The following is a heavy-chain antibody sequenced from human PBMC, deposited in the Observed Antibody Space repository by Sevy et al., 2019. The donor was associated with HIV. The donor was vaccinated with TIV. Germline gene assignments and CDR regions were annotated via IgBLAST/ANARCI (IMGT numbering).Heavy chain of an antibody. J-gene: IGHJ4*02. CDR3: TKEVLRGTYIRGDFDL. CDR2: ISSDGSNQ. CDR1: GFTFQAFG. D-gene: IGHD3-10*02. Sequence: GGSLRLSCSGFGFTFQAFGMHWVRQAPGKGPEWLAVISSDGSNQNDAGSVKGRFTISRDNSKNLLFLQMNSLIPNDTAVYFCTKEVLRGTYIRGDFDLWGQRTLVTVSS. V-gene: IGHV3-30*18.